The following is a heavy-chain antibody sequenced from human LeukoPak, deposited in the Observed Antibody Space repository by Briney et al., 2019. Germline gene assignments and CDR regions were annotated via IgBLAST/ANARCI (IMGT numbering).Heavy chain of an antibody. V-gene: IGHV3-7*01. CDR1: GFIFKDFY. CDR2: INQDGSAE. J-gene: IGHJ4*02. CDR3: ARGIEESVANYDWKSPFDY. D-gene: IGHD3-3*01. Sequence: PGGSLRLSCEASGFIFKDFYMTWVRQAPGTGLEWVATINQDGSAEYYVDSAKGRFTMSRDNAKNSLYLQMNSLRAEDTAVYYCARGIEESVANYDWKSPFDYWGQGTLVTVSS.